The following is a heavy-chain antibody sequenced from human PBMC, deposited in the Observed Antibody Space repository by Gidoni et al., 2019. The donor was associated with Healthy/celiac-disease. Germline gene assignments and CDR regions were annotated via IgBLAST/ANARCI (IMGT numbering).Heavy chain of an antibody. Sequence: QVQLVQSGAEVKKPGASVKVSCKASGYTFTSYYMHWVRQAPGQGLEWMGIINPSGGSTSYAQKFQGRVTMTRDTSTSTVYMELSSLRSEDTAVYYCARNLFWSGYYTPTYYYYYGMDVWGQGTTVTVSS. CDR2: INPSGGST. V-gene: IGHV1-46*01. J-gene: IGHJ6*02. CDR1: GYTFTSYY. CDR3: ARNLFWSGYYTPTYYYYYGMDV. D-gene: IGHD3-3*01.